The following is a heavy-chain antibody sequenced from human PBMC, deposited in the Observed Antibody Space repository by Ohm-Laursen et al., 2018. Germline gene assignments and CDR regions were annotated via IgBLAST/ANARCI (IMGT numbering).Heavy chain of an antibody. CDR1: GFTFSNYA. CDR3: ASYYGGYDP. CDR2: ISGSGGST. V-gene: IGHV3-23*01. Sequence: SLRLSCAASGFTFSNYAMSWVRQAPGKGLEWVSGISGSGGSTSYADSVKGRFTISRDNSKNTLYLQMNNLRAEDSAMYYCASYYGGYDPWGQGTLVTVSS. J-gene: IGHJ5*02. D-gene: IGHD4-23*01.